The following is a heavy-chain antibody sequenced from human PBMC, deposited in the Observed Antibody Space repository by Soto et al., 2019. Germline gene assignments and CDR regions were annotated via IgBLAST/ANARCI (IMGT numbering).Heavy chain of an antibody. CDR1: GYTFTSYC. D-gene: IGHD6-19*01. Sequence: VASVKVSCKASGYTFTSYCISWVRQAPGQGLEWMGWISAYNGNTNYAQKLQGRVTMTTDTSTSTAYMELRSLRSDDTAVYYCARADVPVAGLGDDYWGQGTLVTVSS. CDR3: ARADVPVAGLGDDY. CDR2: ISAYNGNT. J-gene: IGHJ4*02. V-gene: IGHV1-18*01.